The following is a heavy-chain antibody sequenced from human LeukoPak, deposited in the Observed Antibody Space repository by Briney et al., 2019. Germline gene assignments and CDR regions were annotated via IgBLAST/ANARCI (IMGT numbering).Heavy chain of an antibody. V-gene: IGHV3-23*01. J-gene: IGHJ4*02. CDR3: AKETEAAAGPLDY. CDR2: VSGSGDST. CDR1: GFTFSRYA. Sequence: GGSLRLSCAASGFTFSRYAMSWGRQAPGKGLEWVSVVSGSGDSTYYADSVKGRFTISRDNSKNTLYLQMNSLRAEDTAAYFCAKETEAAAGPLDYWGQGTLVTVSS. D-gene: IGHD6-13*01.